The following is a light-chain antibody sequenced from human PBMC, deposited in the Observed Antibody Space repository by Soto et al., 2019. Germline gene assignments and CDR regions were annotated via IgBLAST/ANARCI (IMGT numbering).Light chain of an antibody. V-gene: IGKV3-15*01. CDR3: HHYHNWPMT. Sequence: EIVMTQSPATLSVFPWQRATLSCRASESVSSHLAWYQQKPGQAPRLLIYDSSTRATGIPARFSGSESGTEFTLTISSLQSEDFAVYYCHHYHNWPMTFGQGTRLEIK. CDR1: ESVSSH. J-gene: IGKJ5*01. CDR2: DSS.